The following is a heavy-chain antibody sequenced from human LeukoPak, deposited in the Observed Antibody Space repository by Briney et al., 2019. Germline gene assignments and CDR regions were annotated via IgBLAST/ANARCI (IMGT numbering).Heavy chain of an antibody. CDR1: GFSFSSYS. V-gene: IGHV3-48*01. Sequence: PGGSLRLSCAASGFSFSSYSMNWVRQAPGKGLEWVSYISGSSNAKHYTDSVRGRFTISRDNAKNALYLQMNSLRAEDTAVYFCARDYVYAFDYWGQGTLVTVSS. CDR2: ISGSSNAK. J-gene: IGHJ4*02. D-gene: IGHD2/OR15-2a*01. CDR3: ARDYVYAFDY.